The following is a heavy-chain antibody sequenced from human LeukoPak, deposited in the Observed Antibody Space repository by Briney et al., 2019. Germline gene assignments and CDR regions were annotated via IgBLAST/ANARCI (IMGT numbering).Heavy chain of an antibody. V-gene: IGHV3-53*05. CDR3: ATLLRYDSSGLPFGP. D-gene: IGHD3-22*01. Sequence: GGSLRLSCAASGFIVSSTYMSWVRQAPGKGLEWVSVIYTGGSTYYADSVKGRFTISRDNSKNTLFLQMNSLRSDDTAVYYCATLLRYDSSGLPFGPWGQGTLVTVSS. J-gene: IGHJ5*02. CDR2: IYTGGST. CDR1: GFIVSSTY.